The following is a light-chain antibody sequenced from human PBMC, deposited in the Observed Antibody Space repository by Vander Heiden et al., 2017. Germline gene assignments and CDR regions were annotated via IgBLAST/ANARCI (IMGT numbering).Light chain of an antibody. Sequence: DIQMSQSPSSLSASVGDRVTITCRASQSISSYLNWYQQKPGKAPKLLIYAASSLQSGVPARFSGSGSGTDFTLTISSLQPEDFAAYYCQQNDSTPPLTFGEGTKVEIK. CDR1: QSISSY. V-gene: IGKV1-39*01. J-gene: IGKJ4*01. CDR2: AAS. CDR3: QQNDSTPPLT.